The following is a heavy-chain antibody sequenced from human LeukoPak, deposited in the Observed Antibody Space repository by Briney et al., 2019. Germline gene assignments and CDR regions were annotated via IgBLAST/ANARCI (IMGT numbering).Heavy chain of an antibody. CDR3: ARCWLKGSSSRPNDY. Sequence: SETLSLTCTVSGGSISSYYWSWIRQPAGKGLEWIGRIYTSGSTNYNPSLKSRVTISVDTSKNQFSLKLSSVTAADTAVYYCARCWLKGSSSRPNDYWGQGTLVTVSS. J-gene: IGHJ4*02. V-gene: IGHV4-4*07. D-gene: IGHD6-6*01. CDR2: IYTSGST. CDR1: GGSISSYY.